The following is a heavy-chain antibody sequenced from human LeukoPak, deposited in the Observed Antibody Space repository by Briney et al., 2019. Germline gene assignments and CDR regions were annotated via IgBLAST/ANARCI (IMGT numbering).Heavy chain of an antibody. Sequence: PGGSLRLSCAASGFTFSSYSMNWVRQAPGKGLEWVSSISSSSSYIYYADSVKGRFTISRDDAKNSLYLQMNSLRAEDTAVYYCAKNPYGDYVLDYYYYMDVWGKGTTVTISS. D-gene: IGHD4-17*01. V-gene: IGHV3-21*01. CDR1: GFTFSSYS. CDR2: ISSSSSYI. J-gene: IGHJ6*03. CDR3: AKNPYGDYVLDYYYYMDV.